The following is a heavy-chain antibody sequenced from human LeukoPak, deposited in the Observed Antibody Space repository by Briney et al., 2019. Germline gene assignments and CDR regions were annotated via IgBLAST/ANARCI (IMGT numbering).Heavy chain of an antibody. J-gene: IGHJ6*03. CDR1: GGTFSSYA. V-gene: IGHV1-69*06. Sequence: SVKVSCKASGGTFSSYAISWVRQAPGQGLEWMGGIIPIFGTANYAQKFQGRVTITADKSTSTVYMELSSLRSEDTAVYYCARGPSITMVRGGQWYYYMDVWGKGTTVTISS. CDR3: ARGPSITMVRGGQWYYYMDV. CDR2: IIPIFGTA. D-gene: IGHD3-10*01.